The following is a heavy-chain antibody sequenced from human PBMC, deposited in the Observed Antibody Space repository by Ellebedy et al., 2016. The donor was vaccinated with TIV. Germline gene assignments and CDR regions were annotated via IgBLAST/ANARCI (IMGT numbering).Heavy chain of an antibody. CDR3: ARLKGGGISYFDY. J-gene: IGHJ4*02. CDR1: GGSVSSTSFY. CDR2: IYYSGSS. D-gene: IGHD4-23*01. V-gene: IGHV4-39*01. Sequence: MPSETLSLTCIVSGGSVSSTSFYWGWLRQPPGKGLEWIGSIYYSGSSYYNLSLKSRVTMSVDTSKNQFSLKLSSVTAADTAVYHCARLKGGGISYFDYWGQGTLVTVSS.